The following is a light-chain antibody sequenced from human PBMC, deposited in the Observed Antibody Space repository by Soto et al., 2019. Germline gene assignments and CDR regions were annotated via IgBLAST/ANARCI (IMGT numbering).Light chain of an antibody. V-gene: IGKV3-15*01. Sequence: EIVMTQSPAALSVSPGERATLSCRASQSVGSNLAWYHQKPGQAPRLLIYGASTRATGIPASFSASGSGTEFTLTISSLQSEDSAVYYCQQYNNWPYTFGQGTKLEIK. CDR3: QQYNNWPYT. J-gene: IGKJ2*01. CDR1: QSVGSN. CDR2: GAS.